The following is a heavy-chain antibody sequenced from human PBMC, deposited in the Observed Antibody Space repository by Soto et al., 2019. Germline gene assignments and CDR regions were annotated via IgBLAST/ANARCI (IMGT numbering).Heavy chain of an antibody. Sequence: SETLSVTCTVSGVSINNYYWTWIRQPPGKRLEWIGAIYYTGSTTYNPSLRSRVTFSVDPSKNQFSLSLTSVTAADTAVYFCAKGVSGGHLGYWGQGTLVTVSS. V-gene: IGHV4-59*01. CDR2: IYYTGST. J-gene: IGHJ4*02. CDR1: GVSINNYY. D-gene: IGHD6-25*01. CDR3: AKGVSGGHLGY.